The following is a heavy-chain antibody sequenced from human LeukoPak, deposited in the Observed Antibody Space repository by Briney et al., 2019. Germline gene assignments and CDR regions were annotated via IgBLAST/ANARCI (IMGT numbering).Heavy chain of an antibody. CDR3: AKGLLLDYYYGVDV. Sequence: PGGSLRLSCAASGFSFSSYPMSWVRQAPGRGLECVSTFSNSGGTTYYADSVKGRFTVSRDNSENMLYLQMNNLRAEDTAVYYCAKGLLLDYYYGVDVWGQGTTVTVSS. D-gene: IGHD2-8*02. V-gene: IGHV3-23*01. CDR2: FSNSGGTT. J-gene: IGHJ6*02. CDR1: GFSFSSYP.